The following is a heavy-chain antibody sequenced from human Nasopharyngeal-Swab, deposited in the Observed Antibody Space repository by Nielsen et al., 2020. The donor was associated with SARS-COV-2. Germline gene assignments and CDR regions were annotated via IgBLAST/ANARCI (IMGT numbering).Heavy chain of an antibody. V-gene: IGHV3-48*04. Sequence: VRQAPGKGLEWVSYISSSSSTIYYADSVKGRFTISRDNAKNSLYLQMNGLRAEDTAVYYRARDPPADFWSGYYLDYWGQGTRVTVSS. CDR3: ARDPPADFWSGYYLDY. J-gene: IGHJ4*02. D-gene: IGHD3-3*01. CDR2: ISSSSSTI.